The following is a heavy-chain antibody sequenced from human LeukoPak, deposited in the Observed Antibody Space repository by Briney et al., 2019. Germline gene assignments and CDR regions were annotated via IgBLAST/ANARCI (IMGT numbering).Heavy chain of an antibody. CDR3: ARGQFTAFDL. CDR2: IYYSGST. CDR1: GASISSSNYY. Sequence: SETLSLTCTVSGASISSSNYYWGWIRQPPGKGLEWIGSIYYSGSTSYNPSLQSRVTISVDTAKNQFSLKLNSVTAADTAVYHCARGQFTAFDLWGQGTMVAVSS. D-gene: IGHD5-24*01. J-gene: IGHJ3*01. V-gene: IGHV4-39*07.